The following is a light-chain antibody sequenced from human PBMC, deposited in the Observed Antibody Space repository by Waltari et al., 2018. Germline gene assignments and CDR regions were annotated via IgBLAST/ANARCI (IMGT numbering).Light chain of an antibody. CDR3: SAWACDLTAWL. V-gene: IGLV10-54*04. J-gene: IGLJ3*02. Sequence: QAGLTQPPSVCRGLRQTATLTCTGNSNNVGNQEAAWLQQQRGHPANLLSYRNNNRPSRTSARVAASGSGNTASVTITGLQAEAEADYYCSAWACDLTAWLFGGGTKLTVL. CDR2: RNN. CDR1: SNNVGNQE.